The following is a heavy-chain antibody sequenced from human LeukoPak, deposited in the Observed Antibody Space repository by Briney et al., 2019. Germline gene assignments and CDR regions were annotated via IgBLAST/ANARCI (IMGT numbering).Heavy chain of an antibody. CDR2: IYYSGST. D-gene: IGHD4-17*01. J-gene: IGHJ4*02. V-gene: IGHV4-59*01. CDR1: GGSISSYY. CDR3: ARWGGGTTVTSFDY. Sequence: PSETLSLTCTVSGGSISSYYWSWIRQPPGKGLEWIGYIYYSGSTNYNPSLKSRVTISVDTSKNQFSLKLSSVTAADPAVYYGARWGGGTTVTSFDYWGQGTLVTVSS.